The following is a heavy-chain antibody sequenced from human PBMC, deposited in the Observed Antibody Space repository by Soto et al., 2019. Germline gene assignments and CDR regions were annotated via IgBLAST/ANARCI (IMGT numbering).Heavy chain of an antibody. Sequence: QVQLVQSGAEVQKPGSSAKVSCKASGGTFSSYAISWVRQAPGQGLEWMGGIIPIFGTANYAQKFQGRVTITADESTSTAYIELSSLRSEDTAVYYCARDLRVYYYGSGTCGYYYGMDVWGQGTTVTVSS. V-gene: IGHV1-69*01. CDR2: IIPIFGTA. D-gene: IGHD3-10*01. J-gene: IGHJ6*02. CDR1: GGTFSSYA. CDR3: ARDLRVYYYGSGTCGYYYGMDV.